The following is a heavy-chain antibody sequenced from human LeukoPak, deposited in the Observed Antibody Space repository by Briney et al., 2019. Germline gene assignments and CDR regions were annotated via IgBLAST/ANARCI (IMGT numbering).Heavy chain of an antibody. J-gene: IGHJ4*02. D-gene: IGHD5-12*01. Sequence: ASVKVSCKASGYIISSYYTHWVRQAPGQGLEWMGIISPSGGGTSYAQRFQGRVSVARDTSTNTVYMELSGLGSEDTAIYYCARCYSGYDYGPVYWGQGTLVTVSS. CDR2: ISPSGGGT. V-gene: IGHV1-46*01. CDR1: GYIISSYY. CDR3: ARCYSGYDYGPVY.